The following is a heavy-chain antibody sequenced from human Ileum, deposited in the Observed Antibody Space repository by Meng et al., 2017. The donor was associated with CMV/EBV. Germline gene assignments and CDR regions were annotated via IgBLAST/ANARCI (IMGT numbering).Heavy chain of an antibody. CDR2: ISNDSSKE. CDR3: ARDITERYSLDL. V-gene: IGHV3-30*04. D-gene: IGHD1-20*01. CDR1: RVTIGGNG. J-gene: IGHJ5*02. Sequence: CTASRVTIGGNGVEGVRKAPGKGMEWVAYISNDSSKEYCASSVKSRITISRDNSMNTLYLQTNSLRAEDAAVYYCARDITERYSLDLWGQGTLVTVSS.